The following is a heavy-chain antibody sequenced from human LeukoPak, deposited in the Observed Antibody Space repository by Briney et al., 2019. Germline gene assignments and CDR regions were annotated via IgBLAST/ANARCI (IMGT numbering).Heavy chain of an antibody. D-gene: IGHD3-22*01. CDR1: GFTVSSNY. J-gene: IGHJ4*02. V-gene: IGHV3-53*01. CDR2: IYSGGST. CDR3: AACYDSSGYYDY. Sequence: GGSLRLPCAASGFTVSSNYMSWVRRAPGKGLEWVSVIYSGGSTYYADSVKGRLTISRDNSKNTLYLEMNSLRAEDTAVYYCAACYDSSGYYDYWGQGTLVTVSS.